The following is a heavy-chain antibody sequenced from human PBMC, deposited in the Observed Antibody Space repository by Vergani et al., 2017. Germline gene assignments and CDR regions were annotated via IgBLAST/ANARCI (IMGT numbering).Heavy chain of an antibody. Sequence: QVQLVESGGGVVQPGRSLRLSCAASGFTFNQYGMHWVRQAPGKGLEWVAVTWYDGNNKQYADSVKGRFTISRDNSKSTIYLQMNSLRAEDTAIYYCAKGGWNYWFDSWGQGTLVIVS. CDR1: GFTFNQYG. CDR2: TWYDGNNK. CDR3: AKGGWNYWFDS. V-gene: IGHV3-33*06. J-gene: IGHJ5*01. D-gene: IGHD1-1*01.